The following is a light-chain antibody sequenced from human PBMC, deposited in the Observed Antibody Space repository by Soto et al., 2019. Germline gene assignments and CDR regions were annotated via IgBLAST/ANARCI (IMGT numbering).Light chain of an antibody. CDR2: AAS. V-gene: IGKV3-20*01. J-gene: IGKJ2*01. Sequence: EIVLTQSPGTLSLSPGERATLSCRASQYMTRTYIAWYQQKPGQAPMLLIYAASNRATGIPDKFSGSGSGTDYSLTITRLEPEDSAVYYCHQYDKAPQTFGQGTKVEIK. CDR3: HQYDKAPQT. CDR1: QYMTRTY.